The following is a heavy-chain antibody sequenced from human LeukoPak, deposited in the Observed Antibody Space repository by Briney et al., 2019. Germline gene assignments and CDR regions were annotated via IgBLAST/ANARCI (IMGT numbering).Heavy chain of an antibody. CDR2: ISSSSTI. Sequence: PGGSLRLSCAASGFTFSSYSMNWVRQAPGKGLEWVSYISSSSTIYYADSVKGRFTISRDNAKNSLYLQMNSLRAEDTAVYYCARGSSWLDYWGQGTLVTVSS. CDR3: ARGSSWLDY. J-gene: IGHJ4*02. V-gene: IGHV3-48*01. D-gene: IGHD6-13*01. CDR1: GFTFSSYS.